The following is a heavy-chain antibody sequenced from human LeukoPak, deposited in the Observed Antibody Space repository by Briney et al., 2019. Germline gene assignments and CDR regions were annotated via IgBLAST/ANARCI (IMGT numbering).Heavy chain of an antibody. Sequence: PGGSLRLSCAASGFTFSSYEMNWVRQAPGKGLEWGSYISSSGSTMYYADSVKGRFTISRDNAKNSLYLQMNSLRAEDTDVYYCAREGRFSGSWYDFDYWGQGTLLTVSS. V-gene: IGHV3-48*03. D-gene: IGHD6-13*01. J-gene: IGHJ4*02. CDR2: ISSSGSTM. CDR3: AREGRFSGSWYDFDY. CDR1: GFTFSSYE.